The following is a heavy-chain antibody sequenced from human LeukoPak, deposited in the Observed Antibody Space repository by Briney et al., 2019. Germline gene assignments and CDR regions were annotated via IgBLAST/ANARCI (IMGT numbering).Heavy chain of an antibody. J-gene: IGHJ3*02. CDR3: ARGVDTAMVYAFDI. Sequence: SETLSLTCTVSGGSISSSSYYWGWIRQPPGKGLEWIGSIYYSGSTYYNPSLKSRVTISVDRSKNQFSLKLSSVTAADTAVYYCARGVDTAMVYAFDIWGQGTMVTVSS. CDR1: GGSISSSSYY. D-gene: IGHD5-18*01. V-gene: IGHV4-39*07. CDR2: IYYSGST.